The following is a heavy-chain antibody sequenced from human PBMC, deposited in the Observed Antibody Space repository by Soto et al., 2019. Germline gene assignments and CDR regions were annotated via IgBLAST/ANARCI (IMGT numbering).Heavy chain of an antibody. J-gene: IGHJ6*02. CDR1: GGTFSSYA. D-gene: IGHD6-6*01. Sequence: SVKVSCKASGGTFSSYAISWVRQAPGQGLEWMGGIIPIFGTANYAQKFQGRVTITADESTSTAYMELSSLRSEDTAVYYCAREYSSSSGYYYGMDVWGQGTTVTVSS. V-gene: IGHV1-69*13. CDR3: AREYSSSSGYYYGMDV. CDR2: IIPIFGTA.